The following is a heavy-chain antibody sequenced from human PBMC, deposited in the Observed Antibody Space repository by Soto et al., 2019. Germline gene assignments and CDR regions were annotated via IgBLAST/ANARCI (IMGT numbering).Heavy chain of an antibody. CDR3: ARKRGVTSHHYMDY. V-gene: IGHV3-11*01. CDR2: LNTGGGTV. J-gene: IGHJ4*02. Sequence: QVQLVESGGGLVKPGGSLRLSCAASGFTVSDYYMSWIRHAPGKGLGWSSYLNTGGGTVYSADPVKGRFTSSRDNAENTQKLHMKSLEAEDKAVYYLARKRGVTSHHYMDYWGPGTLVTVSS. D-gene: IGHD3-3*01. CDR1: GFTVSDYY.